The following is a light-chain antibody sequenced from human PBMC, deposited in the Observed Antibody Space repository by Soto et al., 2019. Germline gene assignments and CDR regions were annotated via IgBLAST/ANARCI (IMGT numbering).Light chain of an antibody. V-gene: IGLV2-14*01. CDR2: EVT. Sequence: QSVLAQPASVSGSPGQSTAISCTGTSSDVGGYDYVSWYQQHPDKAPKLMIYEVTKRPSGVSNRFSGSKSGNTASLTISGLQPEDEADYYCSSHTSGNTRVFGSGTKVTVL. CDR3: SSHTSGNTRV. J-gene: IGLJ1*01. CDR1: SSDVGGYDY.